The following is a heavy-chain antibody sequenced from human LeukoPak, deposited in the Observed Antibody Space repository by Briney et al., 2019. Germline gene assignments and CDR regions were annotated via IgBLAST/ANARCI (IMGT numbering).Heavy chain of an antibody. CDR1: GGSISSYY. Sequence: KPSETLSLTCTVSGGSISSYYWNCIRQPPGKGLEWIGYIYYSGTTSYNPSLKSRVSISVDTSKNQIPLKLSSVTAADTAVYYCARDQGEGLDIWGQGTMVTVSS. CDR2: IYYSGTT. J-gene: IGHJ3*02. V-gene: IGHV4-59*01. CDR3: ARDQGEGLDI. D-gene: IGHD1-26*01.